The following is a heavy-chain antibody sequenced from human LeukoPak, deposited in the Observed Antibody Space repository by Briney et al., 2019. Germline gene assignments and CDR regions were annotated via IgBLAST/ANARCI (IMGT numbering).Heavy chain of an antibody. CDR1: EFTFHSSW. CDR3: ARHGGGTVPYDY. CDR2: ISNSGSTT. D-gene: IGHD4-11*01. V-gene: IGHV3-74*01. Sequence: GGSLRLSCAASEFTFHSSWMHWVRQAPGKGLVWVSYISNSGSTTTYADSVKGRFTISRDNTRNTMFLQMNSLGAEDTAVYYCARHGGGTVPYDYWGQGTLVTVSS. J-gene: IGHJ4*02.